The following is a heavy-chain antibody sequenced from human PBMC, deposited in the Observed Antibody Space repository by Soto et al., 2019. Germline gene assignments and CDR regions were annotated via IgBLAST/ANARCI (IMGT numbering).Heavy chain of an antibody. Sequence: QVQLVQSGREVKKPGASVKVSCKASGYTFTTYGITWVRQAPGQGLEWMGWISANNGHTNYAQKLQGRVTMTTDTSTSIAYMELRSLRSDDTAVYYCARGWYYDGSGYDHTPVFWGQGTLVTVSS. CDR2: ISANNGHT. V-gene: IGHV1-18*01. J-gene: IGHJ4*02. D-gene: IGHD3-22*01. CDR1: GYTFTTYG. CDR3: ARGWYYDGSGYDHTPVF.